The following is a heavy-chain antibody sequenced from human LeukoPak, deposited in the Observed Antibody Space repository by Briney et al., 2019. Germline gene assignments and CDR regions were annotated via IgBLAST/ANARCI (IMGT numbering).Heavy chain of an antibody. CDR1: GGSISSHY. V-gene: IGHV4-59*11. Sequence: SETLSLTCTVSGGSISSHYWSWIRQPPGKELEWIGYIYYSGSTNYNPSLKSRVTISVDTSKNQFSLKLSSVTAADTAVYYCARANWNYVRDWGQGTLVTVSS. CDR2: IYYSGST. J-gene: IGHJ4*02. D-gene: IGHD1-7*01. CDR3: ARANWNYVRD.